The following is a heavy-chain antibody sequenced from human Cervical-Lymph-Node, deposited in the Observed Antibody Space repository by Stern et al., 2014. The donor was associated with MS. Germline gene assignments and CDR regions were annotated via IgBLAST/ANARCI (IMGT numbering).Heavy chain of an antibody. V-gene: IGHV3-33*01. CDR3: ASAYSSSHYYFDY. CDR2: IWYDGSNP. Sequence: QMQLVQSGGGVVQPGRSLRLSCAASGFSFSLSAMHWVRQAPGKGLEWVALIWYDGSNPYYADSVTGRFTISRDNFKNTLYLQMNSLRAEDTAVYYCASAYSSSHYYFDYWGQGTLVTVSS. D-gene: IGHD6-13*01. CDR1: GFSFSLSA. J-gene: IGHJ4*02.